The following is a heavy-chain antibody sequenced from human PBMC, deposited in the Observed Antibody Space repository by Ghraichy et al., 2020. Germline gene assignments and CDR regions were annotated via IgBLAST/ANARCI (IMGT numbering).Heavy chain of an antibody. D-gene: IGHD3-3*01. V-gene: IGHV4-59*01. CDR3: ARVGITIFGVVTHYFEY. Sequence: SETLSLTCTVSGGSISSYYWSWIRQPPGKGLEWIGNIYYSGNTNYNPSLKSRVTISVDRSKNQFYLKLSSVTAADTAVYYCARVGITIFGVVTHYFEYWGQGTLVTVSA. CDR2: IYYSGNT. J-gene: IGHJ4*02. CDR1: GGSISSYY.